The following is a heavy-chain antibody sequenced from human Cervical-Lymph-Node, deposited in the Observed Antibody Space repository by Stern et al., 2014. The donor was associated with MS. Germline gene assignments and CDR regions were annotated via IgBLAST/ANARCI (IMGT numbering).Heavy chain of an antibody. CDR3: AKVGYCDSASCQFPYYYGLDV. CDR2: IIGRGGRT. J-gene: IGHJ6*02. V-gene: IGHV3-23*04. Sequence: EVHLVESGGGVVQPGGSLRLSCAGSGFTFSNYAMNWVRQAPGKGLEWVSVIIGRGGRTKYADSVKGRFTITTDSSTNTLNWHMNILRAEYTAIYYCAKVGYCDSASCQFPYYYGLDVWGQGTTVTVSS. CDR1: GFTFSNYA. D-gene: IGHD2-2*01.